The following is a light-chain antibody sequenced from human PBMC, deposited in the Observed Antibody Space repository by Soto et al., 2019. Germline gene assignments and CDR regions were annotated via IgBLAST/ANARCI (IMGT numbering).Light chain of an antibody. Sequence: ELVVTQSPGTLSLSPGERATLSCRASQSVTSSYLAWYQQKPGQAPKLLIYGANSRATGIPDRFSGSGSGTDFTLTISRLEPEDFAVYYCQQYGSTPMTFGQGNKVEI. J-gene: IGKJ1*01. CDR2: GAN. CDR1: QSVTSSY. V-gene: IGKV3-20*01. CDR3: QQYGSTPMT.